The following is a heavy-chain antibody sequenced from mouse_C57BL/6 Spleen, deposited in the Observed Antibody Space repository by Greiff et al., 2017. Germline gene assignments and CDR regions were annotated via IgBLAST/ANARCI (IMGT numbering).Heavy chain of an antibody. J-gene: IGHJ4*01. D-gene: IGHD3-2*01. CDR2: IYPCNGST. CDR3: ARQRQLWAMDY. CDR1: GYTFTSYW. V-gene: IGHV1-55*01. Sequence: VQLQQPGAELVKPGASVQMSCKASGYTFTSYWITWVKQRPGQGLEWIGDIYPCNGSTNYNQKFKSKATLTVHTSSSTSYMQLNSLTSAVSAVYYCARQRQLWAMDYGGQGTSVTVSS.